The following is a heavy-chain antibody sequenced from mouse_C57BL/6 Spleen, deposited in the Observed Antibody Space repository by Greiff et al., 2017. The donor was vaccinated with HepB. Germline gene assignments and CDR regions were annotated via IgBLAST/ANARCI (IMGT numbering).Heavy chain of an antibody. D-gene: IGHD1-1*01. CDR3: AKSYYYGRSYGYFDY. CDR1: GFTFSDYG. Sequence: EVKLVESGGGLVKPGGSLKLSCAASGFTFSDYGMHLVRQAPEKGLEWVAYISSGSSTIYYADTVKGRFTISRDNAKNTLFLQMTSLRSEDTAMYYCAKSYYYGRSYGYFDYWGQGTTLTVSS. CDR2: ISSGSSTI. V-gene: IGHV5-17*01. J-gene: IGHJ2*01.